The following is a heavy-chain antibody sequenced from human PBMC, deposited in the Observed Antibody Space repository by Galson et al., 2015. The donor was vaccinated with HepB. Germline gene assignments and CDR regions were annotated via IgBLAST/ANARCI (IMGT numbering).Heavy chain of an antibody. CDR2: INPNSGGT. J-gene: IGHJ4*02. Sequence: SVKVSCKASGYTLTGYYMHWVRQAPGQGLEWMGRINPNSGGTNYAQKFQDRVTMTRDTSISTVYMEMSRLKSDDTAVYYCASGVAVPGTWGADYWGQGTLVSVSS. D-gene: IGHD6-19*01. CDR1: GYTLTGYY. CDR3: ASGVAVPGTWGADY. V-gene: IGHV1-2*06.